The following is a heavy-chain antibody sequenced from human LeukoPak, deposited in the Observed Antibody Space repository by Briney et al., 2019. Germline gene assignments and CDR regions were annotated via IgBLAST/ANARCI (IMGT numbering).Heavy chain of an antibody. CDR2: INHSGST. V-gene: IGHV4-34*01. CDR3: ARAHRPRLLWFGEPNHFDY. CDR1: GGSFSDYY. J-gene: IGHJ4*02. Sequence: SETLSLTCAVYGGSFSDYYWSWIRQSPGKGLEWIGEINHSGSTNYNPSLKSRVTISVDTSKNQFSLKLSSVTAADTAVYYCARAHRPRLLWFGEPNHFDYWGQGTLVTVSS. D-gene: IGHD3-10*01.